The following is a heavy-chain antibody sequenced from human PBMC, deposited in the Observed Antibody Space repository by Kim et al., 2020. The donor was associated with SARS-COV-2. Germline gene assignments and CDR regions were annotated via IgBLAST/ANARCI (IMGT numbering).Heavy chain of an antibody. CDR3: ARDTGYCSGGSCYGSNYFDY. V-gene: IGHV1-69*13. J-gene: IGHJ4*02. Sequence: SVKVSCKASGGTFSSYAISWVRQAPGQGLEWMGGIIPIFGTANYAQKFQGRVTITADESTSTAYMELSSLRSEDTAVYYCARDTGYCSGGSCYGSNYFDYWGQGTLVTVSS. CDR2: IIPIFGTA. D-gene: IGHD2-15*01. CDR1: GGTFSSYA.